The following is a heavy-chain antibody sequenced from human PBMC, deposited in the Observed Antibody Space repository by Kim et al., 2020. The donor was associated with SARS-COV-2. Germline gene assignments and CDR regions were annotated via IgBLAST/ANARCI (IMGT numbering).Heavy chain of an antibody. CDR3: SRGIDWGLYYFDH. D-gene: IGHD3-9*01. Sequence: GGSLRLSCRSSGFTFRDFAISWLRQAPGRGPEWVGLIPPKADGGATDYAAFVRGRFTISRDDSNNIAYLQMNDLRSEDTALYYCSRGIDWGLYYFDHWGQGTPVTVSS. CDR2: IPPKADGGAT. V-gene: IGHV3-49*03. CDR1: GFTFRDFA. J-gene: IGHJ4*02.